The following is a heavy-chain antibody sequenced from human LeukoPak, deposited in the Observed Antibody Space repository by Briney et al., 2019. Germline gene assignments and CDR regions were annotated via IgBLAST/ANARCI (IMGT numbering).Heavy chain of an antibody. Sequence: PGGSLRLSCAASGFTFSSYSMNWVRQAPGKGLEWVSSISSGSSHIYYADSVKGRLTISRDNAKNSLYLEMNSLRADDTAVYYCARKEETSGWKLNVYFHHWGQGTLVTVST. CDR2: ISSGSSHI. J-gene: IGHJ1*01. CDR3: ARKEETSGWKLNVYFHH. CDR1: GFTFSSYS. D-gene: IGHD6-19*01. V-gene: IGHV3-21*01.